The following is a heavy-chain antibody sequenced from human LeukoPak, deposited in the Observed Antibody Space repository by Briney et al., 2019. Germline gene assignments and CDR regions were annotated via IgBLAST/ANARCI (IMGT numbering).Heavy chain of an antibody. CDR3: ARRGAAFDV. V-gene: IGHV5-51*01. D-gene: IGHD6-25*01. J-gene: IGHJ4*02. CDR2: IFPDDSDT. CDR1: GYTFTSYW. Sequence: GESLKIPCKGSGYTFTSYWIGWVRQMPGKGLEWMGIIFPDDSDTKYSPSFQGLVTISVDKSISTAYLQWSGLKASDTAMYYCARRGAAFDVWGQGTLVTVSS.